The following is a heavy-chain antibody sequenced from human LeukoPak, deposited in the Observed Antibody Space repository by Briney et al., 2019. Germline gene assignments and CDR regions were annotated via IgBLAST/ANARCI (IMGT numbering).Heavy chain of an antibody. CDR2: ISSSGSTI. CDR3: ARESVADSGSYYVRPFDY. V-gene: IGHV3-48*04. J-gene: IGHJ4*02. CDR1: GFTFSSYW. D-gene: IGHD1-26*01. Sequence: GGSLRLSCAASGFTFSSYWMSWVRQAPGKGLEWVSYISSSGSTIYYADSVKGRFTISRDNAKNSLYLQMNSLRAEDTAVYYCARESVADSGSYYVRPFDYWGQGTLVTVSS.